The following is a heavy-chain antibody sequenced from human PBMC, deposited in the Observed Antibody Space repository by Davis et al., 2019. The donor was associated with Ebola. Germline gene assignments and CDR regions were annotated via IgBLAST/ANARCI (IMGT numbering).Heavy chain of an antibody. CDR2: ISGSGTTT. CDR1: EFPFSTYA. V-gene: IGHV3-23*01. CDR3: AKDTGTDTSMIFDS. D-gene: IGHD5-18*01. J-gene: IGHJ4*02. Sequence: PGGSLRLSCAASEFPFSTYAMSWVRRAPGKGLEWVSAISGSGTTTDYAVSVKGRFTISRDNSKNTLYLQMNSLRAEDAAIYYCAKDTGTDTSMIFDSWGQGTLVTVSS.